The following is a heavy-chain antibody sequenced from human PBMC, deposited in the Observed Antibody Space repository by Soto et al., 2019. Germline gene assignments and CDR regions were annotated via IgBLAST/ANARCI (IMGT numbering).Heavy chain of an antibody. CDR2: IIPIFGTA. Sequence: ASVKVSCKASGGTFSSYAISWVRQAPGQGLEWMGGIIPIFGTANYAQKFQGRVTITADESTNTAYMELSSLRSEDMAVYYCARSGYIVVSMDVWGQGTTVTVSS. CDR3: ARSGYIVVSMDV. D-gene: IGHD2-15*01. V-gene: IGHV1-69*13. CDR1: GGTFSSYA. J-gene: IGHJ6*02.